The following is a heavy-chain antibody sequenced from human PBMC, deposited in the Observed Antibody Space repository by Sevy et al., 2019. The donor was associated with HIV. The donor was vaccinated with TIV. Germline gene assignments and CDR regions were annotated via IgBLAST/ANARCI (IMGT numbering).Heavy chain of an antibody. CDR3: ARVQRGGVPDY. D-gene: IGHD3-10*01. Sequence: ASVKVSCTSSGYTFIAHYLHWVRQAPGQGLEWMGWINPESGDTRYTEKVQGRVTMTRDTSISTAYMEVITLRSDDTAVYFCARVQRGGVPDYWGQGTLVTVSS. CDR2: INPESGDT. V-gene: IGHV1-2*02. CDR1: GYTFIAHY. J-gene: IGHJ4*02.